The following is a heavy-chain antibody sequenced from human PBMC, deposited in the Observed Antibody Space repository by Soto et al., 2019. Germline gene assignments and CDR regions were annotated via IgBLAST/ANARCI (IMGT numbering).Heavy chain of an antibody. V-gene: IGHV4-61*01. J-gene: IGHJ5*02. CDR2: IYYSGST. CDR1: GYSLSNGPK. D-gene: IGHD3-3*01. CDR3: ARGITIFGVVTTDWFDP. Sequence: SETLSLTCVVSGYSLSNGPKWSWIRQPPGKGLEWIGYIYYSGSTNYNPSLKSRVTISADTSKNQFSLKLSSVTAADTAVYYCARGITIFGVVTTDWFDPWGQGTLVTVSS.